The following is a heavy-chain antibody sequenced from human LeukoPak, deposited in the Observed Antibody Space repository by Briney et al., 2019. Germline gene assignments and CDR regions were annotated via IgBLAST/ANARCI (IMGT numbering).Heavy chain of an antibody. CDR3: VKGKGIAVTSLDD. D-gene: IGHD6-19*01. V-gene: IGHV3-64D*06. CDR1: GYIFSNYA. Sequence: GGSLRLSCSAPGYIFSNYAMHWVRQAPGKGLEYVSAISSNGGSTYYADSVKGRFTISRDNSKNTLYLQMSSLRAEDTAVYYCVKGKGIAVTSLDDWGQGTLVTVSS. CDR2: ISSNGGST. J-gene: IGHJ4*02.